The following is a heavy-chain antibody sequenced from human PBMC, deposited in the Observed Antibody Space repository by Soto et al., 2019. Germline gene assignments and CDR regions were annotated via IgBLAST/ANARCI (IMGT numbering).Heavy chain of an antibody. CDR3: ARDGKGAAYTNGPYHFDY. CDR1: GFTFSSYW. D-gene: IGHD2-8*01. V-gene: IGHV3-7*01. J-gene: IGHJ4*02. CDR2: IKQDGSEK. Sequence: GGSLRLSCAASGFTFSSYWMSWVRQAPGKGLEWVANIKQDGSEKYYVDSVKGRFTISRDNAKNSLYLQMNSLRAEDTAVYYCARDGKGAAYTNGPYHFDYWGQGALVTVSS.